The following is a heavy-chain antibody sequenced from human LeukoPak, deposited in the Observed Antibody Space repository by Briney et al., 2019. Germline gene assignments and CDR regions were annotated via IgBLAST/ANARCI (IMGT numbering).Heavy chain of an antibody. D-gene: IGHD1-26*01. CDR2: IYYSGNT. Sequence: PSETLSLTCTVSGVSISSSNSYWGWIRQPPGKGLEWIGSIYYSGNTYYNASLKSQVSISIDTSKNQFSLRLTSVTAADTAVYYCARWNGVGATLDYWGQGTLVTVSS. CDR3: ARWNGVGATLDY. V-gene: IGHV4-39*01. J-gene: IGHJ4*02. CDR1: GVSISSSNSY.